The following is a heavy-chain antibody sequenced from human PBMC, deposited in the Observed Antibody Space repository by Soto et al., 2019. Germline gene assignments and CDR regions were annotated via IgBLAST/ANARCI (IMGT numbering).Heavy chain of an antibody. Sequence: PGGPLILSCTASGVALSNACMSWVRQAPGKGLEWVGRIKSKTDGGTTDYAAPVKGRFAISRDDSKNTVYLQMNSLKTDDTAVYYCTTDDPINKHWGQGTLVNVSS. CDR2: IKSKTDGGTT. V-gene: IGHV3-15*01. CDR3: TTDDPINKH. J-gene: IGHJ4*02. CDR1: GVALSNAC.